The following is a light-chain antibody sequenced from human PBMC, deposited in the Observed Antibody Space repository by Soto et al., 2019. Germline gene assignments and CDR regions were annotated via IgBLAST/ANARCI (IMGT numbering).Light chain of an antibody. CDR1: TGDVGADNF. V-gene: IGLV2-11*01. J-gene: IGLJ3*02. CDR3: CSYAGSFTWV. CDR2: DAS. Sequence: QSALTQPRSVSGSPGQSVTISCTGTTGDVGADNFVSWYQLYPGKAPKLMIYDASKRPSGVPDRFSASKSGNTASLTVSGLQAEDEADYHCCSYAGSFTWVFGGGTKLTVL.